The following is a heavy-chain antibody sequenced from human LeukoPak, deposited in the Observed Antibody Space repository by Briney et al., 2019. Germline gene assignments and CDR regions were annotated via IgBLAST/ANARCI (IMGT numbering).Heavy chain of an antibody. V-gene: IGHV1-18*01. Sequence: ASVKVSCRASGYTFTSYGFTWVRQAPGQGPEWMGWISAFDGNTNSAQKFQGRVTMTTDTSSSTAYMELRSLTSDDTAVYYCARDGYGSGKGFFDYWGQGTLVTVSS. CDR1: GYTFTSYG. CDR3: ARDGYGSGKGFFDY. CDR2: ISAFDGNT. D-gene: IGHD3-10*01. J-gene: IGHJ4*02.